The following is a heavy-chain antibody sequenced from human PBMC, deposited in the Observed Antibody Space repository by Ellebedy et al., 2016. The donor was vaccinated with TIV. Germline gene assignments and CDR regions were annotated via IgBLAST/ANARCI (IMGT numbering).Heavy chain of an antibody. J-gene: IGHJ3*01. D-gene: IGHD3-16*01. CDR3: AKDQVGGDGRWVFDL. Sequence: PGGSLRLSCVGSGFSFSTYATAWVRQTPGKGLEWASGIYRGGGTTYYADSVKGRFTISRDNSKNTMYLQMNSLRAEDTAIYYCAKDQVGGDGRWVFDLWGQGTMVTVSS. V-gene: IGHV3-23*01. CDR2: IYRGGGTT. CDR1: GFSFSTYA.